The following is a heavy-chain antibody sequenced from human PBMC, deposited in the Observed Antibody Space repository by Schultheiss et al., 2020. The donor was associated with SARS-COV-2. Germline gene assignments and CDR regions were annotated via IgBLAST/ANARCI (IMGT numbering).Heavy chain of an antibody. CDR2: ISYDGSNK. CDR3: AKDGGICSGGSCYSGEGNDY. V-gene: IGHV3-30*18. D-gene: IGHD2-15*01. J-gene: IGHJ4*02. Sequence: GGSLRLSCAASGFTFSDFCMSWVRQAPGKGLEWVAVISYDGSNKYYADSVKGRFTISRDNSKNTLYLQMSSLRAEDTAVYYCAKDGGICSGGSCYSGEGNDYWGQGTLVTVSS. CDR1: GFTFSDFC.